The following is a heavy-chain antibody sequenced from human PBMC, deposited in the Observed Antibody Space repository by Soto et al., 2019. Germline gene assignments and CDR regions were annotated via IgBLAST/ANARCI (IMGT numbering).Heavy chain of an antibody. CDR1: GGSISSYY. CDR2: IYYSGST. V-gene: IGHV4-59*01. Sequence: PSETLSLTCTVSGGSISSYYWSWIRQPPGKGLEWIGYIYYSGSTNYNPSLKSRFTISRDNSKNTVYLQMNSLRLEDTAVYYCARGPSYSDSYFDHWGQGTLVTVSS. J-gene: IGHJ4*02. CDR3: ARGPSYSDSYFDH. D-gene: IGHD4-17*01.